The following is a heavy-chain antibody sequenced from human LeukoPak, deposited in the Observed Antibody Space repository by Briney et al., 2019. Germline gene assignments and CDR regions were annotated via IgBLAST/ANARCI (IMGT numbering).Heavy chain of an antibody. J-gene: IGHJ4*02. CDR1: GGTFSSYA. V-gene: IGHV1-69*05. Sequence: ASVKVSCKASGGTFSSYAISWVRQAPGQGLEWMGRIIPIFGTANYAQKFQGRVTITTDESTSTAYMELSSLRSEDTAVNYCARFSSGYYLDYWGQGTLVTVSS. D-gene: IGHD3-22*01. CDR2: IIPIFGTA. CDR3: ARFSSGYYLDY.